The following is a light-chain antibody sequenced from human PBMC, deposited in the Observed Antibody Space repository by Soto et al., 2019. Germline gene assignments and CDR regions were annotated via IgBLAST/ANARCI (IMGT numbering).Light chain of an antibody. J-gene: IGKJ4*01. CDR3: QQYDSSFT. CDR1: QHVTTTY. CDR2: GAS. V-gene: IGKV3-20*01. Sequence: PGERATLSCTASQHVTTTYIAWYQQKFGQAPRLLIYGASTRATGTPDRFTGGGFGTDFTLTISRVEPEDFAVYYCQQYDSSFTFGGGTRWIS.